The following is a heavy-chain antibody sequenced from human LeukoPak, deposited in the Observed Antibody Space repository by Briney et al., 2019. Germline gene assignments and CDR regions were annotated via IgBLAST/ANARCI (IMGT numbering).Heavy chain of an antibody. J-gene: IGHJ4*02. Sequence: PSETLSLTCAVYGGSFSGYYWSRIRQPPGKGLEWIGEINHSGSTYYNPSLKSRVTISVDTSKNQFSLKLISVTAADTAVYYCARNFQYFDLPDYWGQGTLVTVSS. CDR2: INHSGST. D-gene: IGHD2/OR15-2a*01. V-gene: IGHV4-34*01. CDR1: GGSFSGYY. CDR3: ARNFQYFDLPDY.